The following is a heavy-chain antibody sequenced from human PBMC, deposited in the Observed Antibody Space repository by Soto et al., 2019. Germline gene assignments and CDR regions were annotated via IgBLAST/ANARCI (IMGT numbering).Heavy chain of an antibody. J-gene: IGHJ6*03. V-gene: IGHV1-46*01. D-gene: IGHD6-6*01. CDR2: INPSSRST. CDR1: GYTFTSYY. CDR3: AKESFPRIAARPGHYYYYLDV. Sequence: GASVKVSCKASGYTFTSYYLHWVRQAPGQGLEWMGIINPSSRSTTYAQKLQGRVTMTSDTSTSTAHMELSSLRSEDTAVYYCAKESFPRIAARPGHYYYYLDVWGKGNTVTVSS.